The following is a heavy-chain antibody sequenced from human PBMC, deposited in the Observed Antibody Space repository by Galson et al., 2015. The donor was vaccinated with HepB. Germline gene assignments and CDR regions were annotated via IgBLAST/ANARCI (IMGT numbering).Heavy chain of an antibody. Sequence: SLRLSCAASGFTFSNAWMSWVRQAPGKGLEWVGRIKSKTDGGTTDYAAPVKGRFTISRDDSKNTLYLQMNSLKTEDTAVYYCTTGALTYYYGSGSWDAFDIWGQGTMVTVSS. CDR1: GFTFSNAW. V-gene: IGHV3-15*01. J-gene: IGHJ3*02. D-gene: IGHD3-10*01. CDR3: TTGALTYYYGSGSWDAFDI. CDR2: IKSKTDGGTT.